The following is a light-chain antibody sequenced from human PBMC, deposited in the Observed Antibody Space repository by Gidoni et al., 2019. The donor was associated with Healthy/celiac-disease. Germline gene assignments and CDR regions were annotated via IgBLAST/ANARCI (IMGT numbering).Light chain of an antibody. V-gene: IGKV3-11*01. CDR3: QQRSNWLFT. Sequence: EIVLTQSPATLSLSPGERATLSCRASQSVSSDLAWYQPKPGQAPRLLIYDASNRATGIPARFSGSGSGTDFTLTISSLEPEDFAVYYCQQRSNWLFTFGPGTKVDIK. CDR2: DAS. CDR1: QSVSSD. J-gene: IGKJ3*01.